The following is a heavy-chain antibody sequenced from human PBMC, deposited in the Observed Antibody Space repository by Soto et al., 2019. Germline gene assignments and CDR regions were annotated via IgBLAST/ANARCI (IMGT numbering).Heavy chain of an antibody. CDR2: ISSGSSTI. Sequence: GGSLRLSCAASGFTFSSYSMNWVRQAPGKGLEWVSYISSGSSTIYYADSVKGRFTISRDNAKNSLYLQMNSLRAEDTAVYYCARDFGFDPLGQGNLVTVS. V-gene: IGHV3-48*01. CDR3: ARDFGFDP. CDR1: GFTFSSYS. J-gene: IGHJ5*02.